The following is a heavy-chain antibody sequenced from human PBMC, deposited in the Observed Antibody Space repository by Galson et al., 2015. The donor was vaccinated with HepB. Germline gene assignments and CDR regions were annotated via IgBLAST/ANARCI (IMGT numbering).Heavy chain of an antibody. Sequence: LRLSCAASGFTFSSYSMNWVRQAPGKGLEWVSYISSSSSTIYYADSVKGRFTISRDNAKNSLYLQMNSLRAEDTAVYYCARDPYCDYIWGSYRYTPGYYYYMDVWGKWTTVTVSS. V-gene: IGHV3-48*01. CDR2: ISSSSSTI. J-gene: IGHJ6*03. CDR1: GFTFSSYS. D-gene: IGHD3-16*02. CDR3: ARDPYCDYIWGSYRYTPGYYYYMDV.